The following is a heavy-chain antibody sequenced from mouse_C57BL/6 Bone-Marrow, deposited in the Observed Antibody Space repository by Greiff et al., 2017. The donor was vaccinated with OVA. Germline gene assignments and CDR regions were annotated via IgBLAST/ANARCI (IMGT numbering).Heavy chain of an antibody. Sequence: QVQLQQSGAELVRPGTSVKVSCKASGYAFTNYLIEWVKQRPGQGLEWIGVINPGSGGTNYTEKFKGKATLTADKSSSTAYMQLSSLTSEDSAVYFCARGYLDYYFDYWGQGTTLTVSA. CDR1: GYAFTNYL. J-gene: IGHJ2*01. CDR2: INPGSGGT. V-gene: IGHV1-54*01. CDR3: ARGYLDYYFDY. D-gene: IGHD2-14*01.